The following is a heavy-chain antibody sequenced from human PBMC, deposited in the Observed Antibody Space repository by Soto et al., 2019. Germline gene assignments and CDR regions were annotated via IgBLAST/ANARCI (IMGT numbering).Heavy chain of an antibody. D-gene: IGHD4-17*01. CDR2: IYYSGST. CDR1: GGSISSGDYY. CDR3: ASARLVYYYGMDV. V-gene: IGHV4-30-4*01. Sequence: PSETLSLTCTVPGGSISSGDYYWSWIRQPPGKGLEWIGYIYYSGSTYYNPSLKSRVSISIDTSKYQVSLKLNSVTAADTAVYYCASARLVYYYGMDVWGQGTTVTV. J-gene: IGHJ6*02.